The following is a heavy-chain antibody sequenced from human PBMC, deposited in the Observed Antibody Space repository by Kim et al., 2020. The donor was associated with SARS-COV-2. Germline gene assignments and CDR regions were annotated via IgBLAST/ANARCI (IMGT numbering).Heavy chain of an antibody. V-gene: IGHV4-34*01. CDR2: ST. J-gene: IGHJ4*02. Sequence: STNYTPSLKSRVTISVDTSKNQFSLKLSSVTAADTAVYYCARGLPKTFDYWGQGTLVTVSS. CDR3: ARGLPKTFDY.